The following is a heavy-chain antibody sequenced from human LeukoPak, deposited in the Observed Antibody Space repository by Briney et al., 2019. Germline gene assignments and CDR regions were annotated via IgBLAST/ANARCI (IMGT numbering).Heavy chain of an antibody. Sequence: GGCLRLSCAAYGLTFSDHYMSWIPQAPGKGLEWVSYISLSGITKYYAASVKGRFTIYRANATHLLYLQTDSMRRARTAVYYCVRESVVRGNIGNDIDVWGSGTTVTVSS. CDR1: GLTFSDHY. D-gene: IGHD2-8*01. J-gene: IGHJ6*03. CDR3: VRESVVRGNIGNDIDV. V-gene: IGHV3-11*01. CDR2: ISLSGITK.